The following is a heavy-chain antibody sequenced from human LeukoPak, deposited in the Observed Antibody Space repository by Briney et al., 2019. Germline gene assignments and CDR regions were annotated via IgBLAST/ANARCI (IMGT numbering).Heavy chain of an antibody. J-gene: IGHJ4*02. D-gene: IGHD3-3*01. V-gene: IGHV3-7*01. CDR2: IKHDGSEK. CDR1: GFIFTNYF. CDR3: ATDRGWRTSGYYLYYFEH. Sequence: GGSLRLSCAASGFIFTNYFMSWVRQAPGKGLEWVASIKHDGSEKYYVDSVRGRFTISRDNTKNSLYLQMSSLRAEDTAVYYCATDRGWRTSGYYLYYFEHWGQGTLVTFSS.